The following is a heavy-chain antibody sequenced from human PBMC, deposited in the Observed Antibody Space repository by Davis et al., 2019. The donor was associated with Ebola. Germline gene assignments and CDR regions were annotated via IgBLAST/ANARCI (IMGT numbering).Heavy chain of an antibody. V-gene: IGHV1-3*01. CDR3: AREGCSSTSCYGWFDP. Sequence: GESLKISCAASGFTFTSYAMHWVRQAPGQRLEWMGWINAGNGNTKYSQKFQGRVTITRDTSASTAYMELSRLRSDDTAVYYCAREGCSSTSCYGWFDPWGQGTLVTVSS. J-gene: IGHJ5*02. D-gene: IGHD2-2*01. CDR2: INAGNGNT. CDR1: GFTFTSYA.